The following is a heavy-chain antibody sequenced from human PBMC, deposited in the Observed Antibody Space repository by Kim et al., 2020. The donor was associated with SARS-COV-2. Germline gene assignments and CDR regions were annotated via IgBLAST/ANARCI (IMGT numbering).Heavy chain of an antibody. Sequence: GGSLRLSCAASGFTFDDYAMHWVRQAPGKGLEWVSLISGDGGSTYYADSVKGRFTISRDNSKNSLYLQMNSLRTEDTALYYCAKDMRVTFGGVIDGLEHWGQGTLVTVSS. V-gene: IGHV3-43*02. J-gene: IGHJ1*01. CDR3: AKDMRVTFGGVIDGLEH. CDR2: ISGDGGST. CDR1: GFTFDDYA. D-gene: IGHD3-16*02.